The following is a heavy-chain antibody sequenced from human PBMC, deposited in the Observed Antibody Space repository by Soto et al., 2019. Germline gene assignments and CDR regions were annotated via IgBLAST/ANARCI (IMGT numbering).Heavy chain of an antibody. CDR2: TNPSNGGT. J-gene: IGHJ4*02. Sequence: ASVKVSCKASGYTFAGYYIHWVRQAPGQGLEWMGWTNPSNGGTNYAQKFQGRVTMTRDTSLSIAYMELTTLRSDDTAVFYCERAVAGGRQYQFVSWGLGTLVTVSS. CDR1: GYTFAGYY. D-gene: IGHD2-2*01. V-gene: IGHV1-2*02. CDR3: ERAVAGGRQYQFVS.